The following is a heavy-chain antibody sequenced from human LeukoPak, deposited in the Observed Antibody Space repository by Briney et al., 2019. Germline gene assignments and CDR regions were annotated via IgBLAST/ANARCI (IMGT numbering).Heavy chain of an antibody. CDR3: ARARSGWYLGQFDY. J-gene: IGHJ4*02. V-gene: IGHV3-30*04. D-gene: IGHD6-19*01. CDR2: ISYGGSNK. CDR1: GFTFSSYA. Sequence: GGSLRLSCVVSGFTFSSYAMHWVRQAPGNGLEWVAVISYGGSNKYYADSVKGRFTISRDNSKNTLYLQMNSLRAEDTAVYYCARARSGWYLGQFDYWGQGTLVTVSS.